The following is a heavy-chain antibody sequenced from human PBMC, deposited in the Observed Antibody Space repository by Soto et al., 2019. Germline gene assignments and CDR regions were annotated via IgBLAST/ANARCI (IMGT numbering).Heavy chain of an antibody. Sequence: QVQLQESGPGLVKPSDTLSLTCAVSGTSISGDYWWGWIRQTPGKGLEWIGYISSGGATHYNPSLGSRLTMSVDTSRCQFSLKLSSVTAVDAALYYCTRKTGGYYFFEYWGRGTLVTVSS. D-gene: IGHD2-8*02. CDR2: ISSGGAT. CDR3: TRKTGGYYFFEY. J-gene: IGHJ4*02. CDR1: GTSISGDYW. V-gene: IGHV4-28*01.